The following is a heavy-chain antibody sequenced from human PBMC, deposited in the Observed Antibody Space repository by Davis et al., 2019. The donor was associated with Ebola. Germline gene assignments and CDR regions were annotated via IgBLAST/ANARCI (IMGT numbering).Heavy chain of an antibody. CDR1: GFTFSDYW. CDR3: AREQMTTLFFYGMDV. D-gene: IGHD5-24*01. V-gene: IGHV3-7*01. Sequence: GESLKISCAASGFTFSDYWMSWVRQAPGKGLEWVANIQQDGSEKYYVDSVKGRITISRDNAKKSLYLQMNSLRAEDTAVYYCAREQMTTLFFYGMDVWGKGTTVTVSS. CDR2: IQQDGSEK. J-gene: IGHJ6*04.